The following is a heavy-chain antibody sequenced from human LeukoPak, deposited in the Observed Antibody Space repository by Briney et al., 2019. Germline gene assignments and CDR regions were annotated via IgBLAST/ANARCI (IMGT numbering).Heavy chain of an antibody. CDR1: GFTFSSYS. Sequence: PGGSLRLSCAASGFTFSSYSMNWVRQAPGKGLEWVSSISSSSSYIYYADSVKGRFTISRDNAKNSLYLQMNSLRAEDTAVYYCAREPPSYYYGSGSYSHWGQGTLVTVSS. J-gene: IGHJ4*02. CDR2: ISSSSSYI. D-gene: IGHD3-10*01. CDR3: AREPPSYYYGSGSYSH. V-gene: IGHV3-21*01.